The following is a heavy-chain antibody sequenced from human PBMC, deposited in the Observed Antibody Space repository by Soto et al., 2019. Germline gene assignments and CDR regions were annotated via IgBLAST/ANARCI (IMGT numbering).Heavy chain of an antibody. CDR3: ARMLELPRT. CDR2: MYFTGAT. D-gene: IGHD1-7*01. V-gene: IGHV4-4*08. Sequence: SETLSLTCSVSGGSITGYYWSWIRQPPGKGLEWIGYMYFTGATNSNPSLKSRITMSVDTSENQFSLRLSSVTAADTAVYYCARMLELPRTWDQGTLVTVSS. CDR1: GGSITGYY. J-gene: IGHJ5*02.